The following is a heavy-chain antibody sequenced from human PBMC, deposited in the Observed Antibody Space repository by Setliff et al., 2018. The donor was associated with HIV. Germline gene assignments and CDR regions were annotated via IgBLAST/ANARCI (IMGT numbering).Heavy chain of an antibody. CDR1: GGSISSHY. J-gene: IGHJ5*02. D-gene: IGHD3-22*01. Sequence: PSETLSLTCTVSGGSISSHYWSWIRQAPGKGLEWIGTMYFRGSNKNNHSLRSRISMAMDTSKNQVSLKLGSVTAADTAVYYSARVGYNDDSGYPYNLFDPWGQGTLVTVSS. CDR3: ARVGYNDDSGYPYNLFDP. CDR2: MYFRGSN. V-gene: IGHV4-59*11.